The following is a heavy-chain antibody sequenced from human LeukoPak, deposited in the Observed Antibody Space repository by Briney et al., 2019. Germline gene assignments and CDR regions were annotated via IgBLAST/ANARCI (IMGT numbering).Heavy chain of an antibody. D-gene: IGHD1-14*01. CDR2: INADGSTT. Sequence: GGSLRLSCAASGFTFGNSWVHWVRHAPGKGLVWVSLINADGSTTTYADSVKGRFTISRDNARNTVSLQMNSLTIEDTAVYYCVVVVEPPDSDGFDVWGQGTMITVSS. CDR1: GFTFGNSW. V-gene: IGHV3-74*01. J-gene: IGHJ3*01. CDR3: VVVVEPPDSDGFDV.